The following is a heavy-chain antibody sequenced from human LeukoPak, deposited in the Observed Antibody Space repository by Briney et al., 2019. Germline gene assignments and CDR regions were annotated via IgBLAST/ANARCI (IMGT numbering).Heavy chain of an antibody. CDR2: ISSSGFTI. D-gene: IGHD6-19*01. V-gene: IGHV3-48*04. Sequence: GGSLRLSCTASGFTSSGHWIHWVRQAPGKGLEWVSYISSSGFTIYYADSVKGRFTISRDNAKNSLYLQMNSLRVEDTAVYYCARMYSSGWNYWGQGTLVTVSS. CDR3: ARMYSSGWNY. J-gene: IGHJ4*02. CDR1: GFTSSGHW.